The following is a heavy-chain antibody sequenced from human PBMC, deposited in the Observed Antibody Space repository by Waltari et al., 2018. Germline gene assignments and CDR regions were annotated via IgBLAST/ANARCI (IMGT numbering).Heavy chain of an antibody. CDR1: GAIVRGTDYF. CDR3: ARQSSHAFDS. CDR2: VYYAGTT. J-gene: IGHJ4*02. Sequence: QLQLQESGPGQVKPSATLSLVCDVSGAIVRGTDYFWGWVRQPPGKGLEWIGSVYYAGTTFYNPSLNSRVTISLDTSKKQFSLSLQSVTATDTAVYYCARQSSHAFDSWGQGILVSVSS. V-gene: IGHV4-39*01.